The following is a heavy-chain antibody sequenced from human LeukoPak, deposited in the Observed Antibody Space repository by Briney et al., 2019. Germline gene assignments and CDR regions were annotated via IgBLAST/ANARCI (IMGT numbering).Heavy chain of an antibody. CDR3: AREGIAAAGRVFYGMDV. V-gene: IGHV3-30*04. CDR2: ISYHGRNE. Sequence: GGSLRLSCTASGFTFSNHAMHWVRQAPGKGLEWLTVISYHGRNEYYADSVTGRFTISRDNSKNTLYLQMNSLRAEDTAVYYCAREGIAAAGRVFYGMDVWGQGTTVTVSS. CDR1: GFTFSNHA. D-gene: IGHD6-13*01. J-gene: IGHJ6*02.